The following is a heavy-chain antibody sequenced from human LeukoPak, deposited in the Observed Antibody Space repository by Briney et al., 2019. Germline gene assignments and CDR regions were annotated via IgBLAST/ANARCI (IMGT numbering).Heavy chain of an antibody. V-gene: IGHV3-30*18. D-gene: IGHD3-9*01. CDR1: GFTFNSYG. J-gene: IGHJ4*02. Sequence: GGSLRLSCAASGFTFNSYGMHWVRQAPGKGLEWVAVISYDGSNKYYADSVKGRFTISRDNSKNTLYLQMNSLRAEDTAVYYCAKAQGGYFDWLLSYEREAFDYWGQGTLVTVSS. CDR3: AKAQGGYFDWLLSYEREAFDY. CDR2: ISYDGSNK.